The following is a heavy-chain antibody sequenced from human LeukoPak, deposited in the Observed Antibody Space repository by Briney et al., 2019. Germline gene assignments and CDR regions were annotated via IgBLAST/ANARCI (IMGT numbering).Heavy chain of an antibody. CDR1: GGTFSSYA. Sequence: SVKVSCKASGGTFSSYAISWVRQAPGQGLEWMGGIIPIFGTANYAQKFQGRVTITTDGSTSTAYMELSSLRSEDTAVYYCARGGSTGTPFDYWGQGTLVTVSS. D-gene: IGHD1-1*01. CDR2: IIPIFGTA. J-gene: IGHJ4*02. V-gene: IGHV1-69*05. CDR3: ARGGSTGTPFDY.